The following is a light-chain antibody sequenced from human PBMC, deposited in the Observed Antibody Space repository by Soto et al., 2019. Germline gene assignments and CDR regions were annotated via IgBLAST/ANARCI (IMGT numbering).Light chain of an antibody. CDR2: GAS. CDR3: QQYNFWPRT. Sequence: EIVMTQSPATLSVYPGERATLSCRASQSVSSNLAWYQQKPGQAPRLLIYGASTRATGIPARFSGSGSGTEFTLTISSLQSEDFAVYYCQQYNFWPRTFGQGTKV. V-gene: IGKV3-15*01. J-gene: IGKJ1*01. CDR1: QSVSSN.